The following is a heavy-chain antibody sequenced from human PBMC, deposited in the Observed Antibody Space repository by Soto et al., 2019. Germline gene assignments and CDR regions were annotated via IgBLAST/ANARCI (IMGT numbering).Heavy chain of an antibody. Sequence: SETLSLTCTVSGGSITSNGYYWGWIRQPPGMGLEWIGSIYYSGLTYYNASLRSRVTIFVDTSKNQFSLNLSSVTAADTAVYYCARGRTGLFCSRNKCPDNWFDPWGQGTLVTVCS. CDR2: IYYSGLT. CDR1: GGSITSNGYY. J-gene: IGHJ5*02. V-gene: IGHV4-39*07. D-gene: IGHD2-2*01. CDR3: ARGRTGLFCSRNKCPDNWFDP.